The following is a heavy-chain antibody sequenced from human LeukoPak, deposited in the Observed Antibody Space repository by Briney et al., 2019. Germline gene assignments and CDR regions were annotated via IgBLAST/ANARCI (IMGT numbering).Heavy chain of an antibody. CDR2: IWYDGSNK. V-gene: IGHV3-33*01. CDR3: ASSTREQWLVGEHY. J-gene: IGHJ4*02. D-gene: IGHD6-19*01. Sequence: GGSLRLSCAASGFTFSNYGMHWVRQAPGKGLEWVAVIWYDGSNKYYADSVKGRFTISRDNSKNTLYLQMNSLRAEDTAVYYCASSTREQWLVGEHYWGQGTLVTVSS. CDR1: GFTFSNYG.